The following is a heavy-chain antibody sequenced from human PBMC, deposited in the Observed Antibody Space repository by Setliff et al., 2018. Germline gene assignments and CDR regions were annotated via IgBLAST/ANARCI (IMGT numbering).Heavy chain of an antibody. CDR1: GYTFTGYY. Sequence: SCKASGYTFTGYYMHWVRQAPGQGLEWMGWINPNSGGTNYAQKFQGWVTMTRDTSISTAYMELSRLRSDDTAVYYCARGEAMIVEQTDFDYWGQGTLVTVSS. V-gene: IGHV1-2*04. CDR2: INPNSGGT. D-gene: IGHD3-22*01. CDR3: ARGEAMIVEQTDFDY. J-gene: IGHJ4*02.